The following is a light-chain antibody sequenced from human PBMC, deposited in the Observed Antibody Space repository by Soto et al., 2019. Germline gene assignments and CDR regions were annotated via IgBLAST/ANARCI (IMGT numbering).Light chain of an antibody. J-gene: IGKJ2*01. CDR3: QQRSNWPPYT. CDR2: DAS. Sequence: EIVLTQSPATLSLSPGERATLSCRASQSVSSYLAWYQQKPGQAPRLLIYDASNRATGIPARFSGSGSGTDFTLTISSLEPEDFAGYYWQQRSNWPPYTFGQGTKLEIK. CDR1: QSVSSY. V-gene: IGKV3-11*01.